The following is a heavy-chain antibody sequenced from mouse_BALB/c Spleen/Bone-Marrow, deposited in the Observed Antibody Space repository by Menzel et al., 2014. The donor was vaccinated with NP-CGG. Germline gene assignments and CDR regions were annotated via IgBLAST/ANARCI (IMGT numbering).Heavy chain of an antibody. D-gene: IGHD1-1*01. J-gene: IGHJ2*01. CDR3: AHGSTYGYFDY. CDR1: GFNIKDTY. V-gene: IGHV14-3*02. Sequence: EVQLQQSGTELVKPGASVKLSCTASGFNIKDTYMHWVKQRPEQGLEWIGRIDPANGNTKYDPKFQGKATITADPSSNTADLQLSSLTSEDTAVYYCAHGSTYGYFDYWGQGTTLTVSS. CDR2: IDPANGNT.